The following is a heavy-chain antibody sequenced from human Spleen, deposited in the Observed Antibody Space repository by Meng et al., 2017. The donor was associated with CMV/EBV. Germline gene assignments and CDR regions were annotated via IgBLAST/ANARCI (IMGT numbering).Heavy chain of an antibody. CDR2: ISDSGGKT. CDR1: GFNFSSYA. CDR3: AKEEVCSTSCRNKWFDP. J-gene: IGHJ5*02. D-gene: IGHD2-2*01. Sequence: GFNFSSYAMSWVRQAPGKGLEWVSAISDSGGKTYYADSVKGRFTISRDNSKNTLYLQMNRLRAEDTALYYCAKEEVCSTSCRNKWFDPWGQGTLVTVSS. V-gene: IGHV3-23*01.